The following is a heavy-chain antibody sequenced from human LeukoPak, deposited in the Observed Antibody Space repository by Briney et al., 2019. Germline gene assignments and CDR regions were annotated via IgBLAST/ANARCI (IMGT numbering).Heavy chain of an antibody. CDR3: ARAVLRYFDWLLYPRGFDY. V-gene: IGHV4-34*01. J-gene: IGHJ4*02. CDR1: GVSFSGYY. D-gene: IGHD3-9*01. CDR2: INHSGST. Sequence: SETLSLTCAVYGVSFSGYYWSWIRQPPGKGLEWIGEINHSGSTNYNPSLKSRVTISVDTSKNQFSLKLSSVTAADTAVYYCARAVLRYFDWLLYPRGFDYWGQGTLVTVSS.